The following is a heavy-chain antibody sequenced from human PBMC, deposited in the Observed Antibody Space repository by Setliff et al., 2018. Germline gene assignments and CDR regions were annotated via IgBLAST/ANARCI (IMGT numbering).Heavy chain of an antibody. J-gene: IGHJ4*02. CDR1: GGTFSSYA. V-gene: IGHV1-69*13. Sequence: GASVKVSCKASGGTFSSYAISWVRQAPGRGLEWMGGIIPIFGTANYAQKFQGRVTITADESTSTAYMELSSLRSEDTAVYYCAREGSCWYYDYWGQGTLVTVSS. CDR2: IIPIFGTA. D-gene: IGHD6-19*01. CDR3: AREGSCWYYDY.